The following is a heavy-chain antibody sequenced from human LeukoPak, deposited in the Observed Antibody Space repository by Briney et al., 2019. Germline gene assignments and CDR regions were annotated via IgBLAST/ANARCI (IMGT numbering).Heavy chain of an antibody. CDR1: GGSISSSSYY. J-gene: IGHJ3*02. CDR3: ARHRMYYYDSSGRGVADAFDI. Sequence: SETLPLTCTVPGGSISSSSYYWGWIRQPPGKGLEWIGSIYYSGSTYYNPSLKSRVTISVDTSKNQFSLKLSSVTAADTAVYYCARHRMYYYDSSGRGVADAFDIWGQGTMVTVSS. D-gene: IGHD3-22*01. CDR2: IYYSGST. V-gene: IGHV4-39*01.